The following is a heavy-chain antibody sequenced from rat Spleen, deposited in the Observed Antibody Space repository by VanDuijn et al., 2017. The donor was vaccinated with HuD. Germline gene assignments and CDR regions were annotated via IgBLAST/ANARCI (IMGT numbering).Heavy chain of an antibody. CDR3: ATSPYYWYFGF. CDR2: ISYDGSSI. V-gene: IGHV5-29*01. Sequence: EVQLVESGGGLVQPGRSMKLSCAASGLSFSNYDMAWVRQAPTKGLEWVAIISYDGSSIYYRDSVKGRFTISRDNAKSTLHLQMDSLRSEDTATYYCATSPYYWYFGFWGPGTMVTVSS. CDR1: GLSFSNYD. J-gene: IGHJ1*01.